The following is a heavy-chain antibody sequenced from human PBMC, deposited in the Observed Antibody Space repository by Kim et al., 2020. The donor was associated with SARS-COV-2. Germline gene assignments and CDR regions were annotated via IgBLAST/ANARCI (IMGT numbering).Heavy chain of an antibody. D-gene: IGHD7-27*01. Sequence: NSPTPSLKSRLTISKDTSKNQFSLKLSSGTAADTAVYYCARVAGDKWFDPWGQGTLVTVSS. V-gene: IGHV4-31*02. CDR2: N. J-gene: IGHJ5*02. CDR3: ARVAGDKWFDP.